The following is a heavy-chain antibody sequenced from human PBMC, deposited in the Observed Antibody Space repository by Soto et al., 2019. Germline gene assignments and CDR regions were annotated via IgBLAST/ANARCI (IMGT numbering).Heavy chain of an antibody. CDR2: INAGNGNT. V-gene: IGHV1-3*01. CDR3: ARTCFSGSYVSPVDY. CDR1: GYTFTIYA. D-gene: IGHD6-19*01. J-gene: IGHJ4*02. Sequence: QVQLVQSGAEVKKPGASVKVSCKASGYTFTIYAMHWVRQAPGQGLEWMGWINAGNGNTKYSQKFQGRVTVTRDTSASTAYMEPSSLRSEDTAMYYCARTCFSGSYVSPVDYWGQGTLVTVSP.